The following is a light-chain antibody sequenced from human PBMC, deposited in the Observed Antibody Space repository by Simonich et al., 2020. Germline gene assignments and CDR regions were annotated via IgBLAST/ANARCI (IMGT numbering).Light chain of an antibody. V-gene: IGLV4-69*01. CDR2: INSDGSH. J-gene: IGLJ3*02. CDR1: SGHSSYA. CDR3: QTWGTGINWV. Sequence: QLVLTQSPSASASLGASVKLTCTLSSGHSSYAIAWHQQQPEKGPRYLMKINSDGSHSKGDGIPDRFSGSSSGAERYLTISSLQSEEEADYYCQTWGTGINWVFGGGTKLTVL.